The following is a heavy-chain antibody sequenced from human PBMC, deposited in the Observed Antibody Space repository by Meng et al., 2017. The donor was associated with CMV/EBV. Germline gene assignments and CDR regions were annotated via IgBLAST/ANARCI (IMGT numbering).Heavy chain of an antibody. Sequence: SETLSLTCAVYGGSFSGYYWSWIRQPPGKGLEWIGEINHSGSTNYNPSLKSRVTISVDTSKNQFSLKLSSVTAADTAVYYCARGRGYCSSTSCYTGFIYYFDYWGQGTLVTVSS. CDR2: INHSGST. CDR1: GGSFSGYY. CDR3: ARGRGYCSSTSCYTGFIYYFDY. J-gene: IGHJ4*02. V-gene: IGHV4-34*01. D-gene: IGHD2-2*02.